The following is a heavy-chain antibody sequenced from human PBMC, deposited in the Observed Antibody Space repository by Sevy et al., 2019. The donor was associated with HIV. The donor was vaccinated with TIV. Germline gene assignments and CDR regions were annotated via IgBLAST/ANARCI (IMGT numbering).Heavy chain of an antibody. CDR2: ISWSSGNI. CDR3: VKDRSGSYSFDY. Sequence: GGSQRLSCAASGFTFDDYTMNWVRQAPGKGLEWVSGISWSSGNIAYAYSVEGRFTISRDNAKNSLYLQMNSLRVEDTALYYCVKDRSGSYSFDYWGQGTLVTVSS. D-gene: IGHD1-26*01. CDR1: GFTFDDYT. J-gene: IGHJ4*02. V-gene: IGHV3-9*01.